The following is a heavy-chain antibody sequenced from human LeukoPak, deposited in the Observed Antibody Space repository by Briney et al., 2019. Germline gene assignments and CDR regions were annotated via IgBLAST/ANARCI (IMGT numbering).Heavy chain of an antibody. CDR2: ISAAGGGT. Sequence: GGSPRLSCAASGFTVSSNYMTWVRQAPGEGLEWVSTISAAGGGTHYADSVKGRFTISRDNSRDTLYLQMNSLRAEDTAIYFCAKRLGLTGFDYWGQGTLVTVSS. D-gene: IGHD3-16*01. CDR3: AKRLGLTGFDY. J-gene: IGHJ4*02. CDR1: GFTVSSNY. V-gene: IGHV3-23*01.